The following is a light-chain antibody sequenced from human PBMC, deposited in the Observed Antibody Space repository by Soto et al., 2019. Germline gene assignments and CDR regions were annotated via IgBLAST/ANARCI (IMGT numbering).Light chain of an antibody. Sequence: EIVLTQSPATLSSSPGERATLSCRASQSVSSYLAWYQQKPGQAPRLLIYDASNRATGIPARFSGTGSGTDFTLTISSIQSDDVAGYYCQQYNDGPPLTFGGGTKVDI. J-gene: IGKJ4*01. CDR2: DAS. CDR3: QQYNDGPPLT. CDR1: QSVSSY. V-gene: IGKV3-11*01.